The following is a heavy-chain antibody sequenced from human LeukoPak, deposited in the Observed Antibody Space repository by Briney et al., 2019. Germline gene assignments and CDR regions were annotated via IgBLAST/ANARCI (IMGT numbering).Heavy chain of an antibody. CDR1: GYSFTTYW. J-gene: IGHJ4*02. V-gene: IGHV5-51*01. CDR2: IYPGDSDT. CDR3: ASLLPNFDC. Sequence: GESLKISCKGSGYSFTTYWIGWVRQMPGKGLGWTGIIYPGDSDTRYSPSFQGQVTISADKSISTAYLQWSSLKASDTAMYYRASLLPNFDCWGQGTLVTVSS.